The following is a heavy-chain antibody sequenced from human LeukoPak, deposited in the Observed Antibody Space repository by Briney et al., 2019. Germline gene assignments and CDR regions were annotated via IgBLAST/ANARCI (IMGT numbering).Heavy chain of an antibody. V-gene: IGHV3-23*01. Sequence: PGGSLRLSCAASGFTFSSYARSWVRQAPGKGLEWVSAISGSGGSTYYADSVKGRFTISRDNSKNTLYLQMNSLRSEDTAVYYCAKVDSSRWGISDSWGQGSLVTVSS. CDR1: GFTFSSYA. CDR3: AKVDSSRWGISDS. CDR2: ISGSGGST. J-gene: IGHJ4*02. D-gene: IGHD6-13*01.